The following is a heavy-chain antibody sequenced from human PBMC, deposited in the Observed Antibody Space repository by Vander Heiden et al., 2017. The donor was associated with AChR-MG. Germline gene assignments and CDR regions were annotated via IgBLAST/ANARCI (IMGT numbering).Heavy chain of an antibody. CDR3: ASYYYGSGSYYHYYYYMDV. D-gene: IGHD3-10*01. CDR1: GYTFTSYD. Sequence: QVQLVQSGAEVKKPGASVKVSCKASGYTFTSYDNNWVRQATGQGLEWMGWMNPNSGNTGYAQKFQGRVTMTRNTSISTAYMELSSLRSEDTAVYYCASYYYGSGSYYHYYYYMDVWGKGTTVTVSS. J-gene: IGHJ6*03. CDR2: MNPNSGNT. V-gene: IGHV1-8*01.